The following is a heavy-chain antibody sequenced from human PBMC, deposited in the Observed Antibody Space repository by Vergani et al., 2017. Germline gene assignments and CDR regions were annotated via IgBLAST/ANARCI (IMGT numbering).Heavy chain of an antibody. CDR2: IYYSGST. D-gene: IGHD3-10*01. J-gene: IGHJ6*02. V-gene: IGHV4-59*01. CDR1: GGSISSYY. CDR3: ARDQRVRGVSEGYYYGMDV. Sequence: QVQLQESGPGLVKPSETLSLTCTVSGGSISSYYWSWIRQPPGKGLEWIGYIYYSGSTNYNPSPKSRVTISVDTSKNQLSLKLSLVTAADTAVYYWARDQRVRGVSEGYYYGMDVWGQGTTVTVSS.